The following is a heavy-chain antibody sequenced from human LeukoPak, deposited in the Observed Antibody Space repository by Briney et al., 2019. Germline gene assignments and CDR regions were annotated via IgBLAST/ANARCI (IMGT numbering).Heavy chain of an antibody. CDR2: ISSSGSTI. D-gene: IGHD3-3*01. CDR3: ARDRVDYDFWSGYYANYYYYYMDV. CDR1: GFTFSDYY. V-gene: IGHV3-11*04. J-gene: IGHJ6*03. Sequence: PGGSLRLSCAASGFTFSDYYMSWIRQAPGKGLEWVSYISSSGSTIYYADSVKGRFTISRDNAKNSLYLQMNSLRAEDTAVYYCARDRVDYDFWSGYYANYYYYYMDVWGKGTTVTVSS.